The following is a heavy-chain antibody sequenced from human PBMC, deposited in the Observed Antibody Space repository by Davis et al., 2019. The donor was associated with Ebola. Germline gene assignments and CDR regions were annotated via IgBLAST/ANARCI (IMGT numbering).Heavy chain of an antibody. CDR3: ARRSNSDYYYYYGMDV. J-gene: IGHJ6*02. CDR1: GGSISSGGYY. D-gene: IGHD4-23*01. CDR2: IYYSGST. Sequence: PGGSLRLSCSVSGGSISSGGYYWSWIRQHPGKGLEWIGSIYYSGSTYYNPSLKSRVTISVDTSKNQFSLKLSSVTAADTAVYYCARRSNSDYYYYYGMDVWGQGTTVTVSS. V-gene: IGHV4-39*01.